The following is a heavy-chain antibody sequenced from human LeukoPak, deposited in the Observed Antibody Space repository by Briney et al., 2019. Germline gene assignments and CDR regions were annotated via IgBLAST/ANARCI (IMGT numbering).Heavy chain of an antibody. V-gene: IGHV1-2*02. J-gene: IGHJ4*02. D-gene: IGHD5-18*01. CDR2: VNPNNGGT. CDR1: GYTFTSYG. CDR3: ATNRGYTYGYVY. Sequence: ASVKVSCKASGYTFTSYGISWVRQAPGQGLEWMGWVNPNNGGTNYAQNFQGRVTVTRDTSISTAYMELSRLTSDDTAVYYCATNRGYTYGYVYWGQGTLVTVSS.